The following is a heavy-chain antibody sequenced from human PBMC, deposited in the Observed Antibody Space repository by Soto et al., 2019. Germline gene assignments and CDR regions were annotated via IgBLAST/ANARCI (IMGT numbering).Heavy chain of an antibody. CDR3: ARDLNRYYFDF. CDR2: INSDGSST. J-gene: IGHJ4*02. CDR1: GFSFSSYW. Sequence: EVQLVESGGGLVQPGGSLRLSCVASGFSFSSYWMHWVRQAPGKGLVWVSRINSDGSSTNYADSVKGRFTISRDNAKNTLYLQMNSLRAEDTAVYFCARDLNRYYFDFWGQGTLVTVSS. V-gene: IGHV3-74*01.